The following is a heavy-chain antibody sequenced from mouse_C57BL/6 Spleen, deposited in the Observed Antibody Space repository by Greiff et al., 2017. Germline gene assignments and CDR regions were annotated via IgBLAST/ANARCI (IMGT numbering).Heavy chain of an antibody. CDR3: ARGEYDEGGYFDY. D-gene: IGHD2-4*01. CDR1: GFTFSSYA. CDR2: ISDGGSYN. V-gene: IGHV5-4*03. Sequence: EVKVVESGGGLVKPGGSLKLSCAASGFTFSSYAMSWVRQTPEKRLEWVATISDGGSYNSYSHNVKGRFTISRDNAKNNLYLQMSHLKSEDTAMYYCARGEYDEGGYFDYWGQGTTLTVSS. J-gene: IGHJ2*01.